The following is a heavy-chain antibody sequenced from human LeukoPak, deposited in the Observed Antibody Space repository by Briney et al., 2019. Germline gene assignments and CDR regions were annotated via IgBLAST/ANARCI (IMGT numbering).Heavy chain of an antibody. CDR2: IYHSGST. D-gene: IGHD5-18*01. CDR1: GYSISSGYY. CDR3: ASTAMVITYFDY. Sequence: PSETLSLTCPVSGYSISSGYYWGWIRQPPGKGLEWIGSIYHSGSTYYNPSLKSRGTISVDTSKNQFSLKLSSVTAADTAVYYCASTAMVITYFDYWGQGTLVTVSS. V-gene: IGHV4-38-2*01. J-gene: IGHJ4*02.